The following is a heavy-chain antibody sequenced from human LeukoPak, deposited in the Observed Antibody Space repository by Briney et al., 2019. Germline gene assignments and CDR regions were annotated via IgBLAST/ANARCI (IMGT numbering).Heavy chain of an antibody. CDR2: ISAYNGNT. CDR3: ARVGYCSSTSCYDYYYYMDV. J-gene: IGHJ6*03. D-gene: IGHD2-2*01. CDR1: GYTFTSYG. V-gene: IGHV1-18*01. Sequence: ASVKVSCKASGYTFTSYGISWVRQAPGQGLEWMGWISAYNGNTKYAEKLQGRVTMTTDTSTSTAYMELRSLRPDDTAVYYCARVGYCSSTSCYDYYYYMDVWSKGTTVTVPS.